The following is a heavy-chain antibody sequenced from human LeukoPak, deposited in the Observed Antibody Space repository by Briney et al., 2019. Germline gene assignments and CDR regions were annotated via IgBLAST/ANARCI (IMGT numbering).Heavy chain of an antibody. Sequence: GGSLRLSYAASGFTFRNYGMHWVRQAPGKGLEWVALIWYDGSNKYYTDSVKGRFTISRDNSKNMLYLQMNSLRTEDTAVYYCATLRSDSSGWYYFDYWGQGTLVTVSS. J-gene: IGHJ4*02. CDR2: IWYDGSNK. CDR1: GFTFRNYG. CDR3: ATLRSDSSGWYYFDY. D-gene: IGHD6-19*01. V-gene: IGHV3-30*02.